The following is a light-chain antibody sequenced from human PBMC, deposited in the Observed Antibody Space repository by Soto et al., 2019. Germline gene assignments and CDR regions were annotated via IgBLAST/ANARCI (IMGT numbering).Light chain of an antibody. V-gene: IGLV1-51*01. J-gene: IGLJ2*01. CDR1: SSNIGNNY. Sequence: QSALTQPPSVSAAPGQKVTISCSGGSSNIGNNYLSWYQHLPGTAPKLLIYDNNERPSGIPDRFSGSKSGTSATLSITGLQTGDEADYYCGTWDSSLSAGVFGGGTKLTVL. CDR2: DNN. CDR3: GTWDSSLSAGV.